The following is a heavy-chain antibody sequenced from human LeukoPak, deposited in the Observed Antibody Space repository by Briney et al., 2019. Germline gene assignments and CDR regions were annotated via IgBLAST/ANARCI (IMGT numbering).Heavy chain of an antibody. J-gene: IGHJ4*02. D-gene: IGHD2-15*01. V-gene: IGHV3-13*01. CDR2: IGTAGDT. CDR3: ARGGPGYCSGGSCYPMPGMYDY. CDR1: GFTFSSYD. Sequence: PGGSLRLSCAASGFTFSSYDMHWVRHATGKGLEWVSAIGTAGDTYYPGSVKGRFHISRENAKNSLYLQMNSLRAGDTAVYYCARGGPGYCSGGSCYPMPGMYDYWGQGTLVTVSS.